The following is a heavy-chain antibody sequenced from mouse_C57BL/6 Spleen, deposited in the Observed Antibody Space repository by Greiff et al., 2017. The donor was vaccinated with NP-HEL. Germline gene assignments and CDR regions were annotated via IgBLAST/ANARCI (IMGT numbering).Heavy chain of an antibody. V-gene: IGHV1-55*01. CDR2: IYPGSGST. Sequence: VQLQQPGAELVKPGASVKMSCKASGYTFTSYWITWVKQRPGQGLEWIGDIYPGSGSTNYNEKFKSKATLTVDTSSSTAYMQLSSLTSEDSAVYDCAREDYYGSLFDYWGQGTTLTVSS. D-gene: IGHD1-1*01. CDR3: AREDYYGSLFDY. CDR1: GYTFTSYW. J-gene: IGHJ2*01.